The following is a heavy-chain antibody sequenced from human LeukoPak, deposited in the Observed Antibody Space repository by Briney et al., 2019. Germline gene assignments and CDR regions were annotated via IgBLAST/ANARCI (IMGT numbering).Heavy chain of an antibody. CDR2: INPNSGGT. J-gene: IGHJ6*02. Sequence: ASVKVSCKASGYTFTGYYMHWVRQAPGQGLEWMGWINPNSGGTNYAQKFQGRVTMTRDTSISTAYMELSRLRSDDTAVYYCARGYGSSSSYYYYGMDVWGQGTTVTVSS. D-gene: IGHD6-6*01. CDR1: GYTFTGYY. CDR3: ARGYGSSSSYYYYGMDV. V-gene: IGHV1-2*02.